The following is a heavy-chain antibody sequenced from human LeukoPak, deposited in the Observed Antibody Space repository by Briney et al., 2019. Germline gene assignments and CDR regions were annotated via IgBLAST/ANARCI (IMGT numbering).Heavy chain of an antibody. V-gene: IGHV4-39*01. CDR1: GGSISSSSYY. CDR2: IYYSGST. Sequence: PSETLSLTCPVSGGSISSSSYYWGWIRQPPGKGLEWLGSIYYSGSTYYNPSLKSRVTISVDTSKNQFSLKLSSVTAADTAVYYCASFYGSGSPPRFDYWGQGTLVTVS. J-gene: IGHJ4*02. CDR3: ASFYGSGSPPRFDY. D-gene: IGHD3-10*01.